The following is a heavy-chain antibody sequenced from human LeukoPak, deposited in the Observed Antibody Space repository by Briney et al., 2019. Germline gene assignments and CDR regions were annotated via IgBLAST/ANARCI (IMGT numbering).Heavy chain of an antibody. CDR3: ARSSLPYYFDY. J-gene: IGHJ4*02. Sequence: SETLSLTCTVSGGSISSYYWSWIRQPPGKGLEWIGYIYYSGSTNYNPSLKSRVTISVDTSKNQLSLKLNSVTAADTAVYYCARSSLPYYFDYWGQGTLVTVSS. CDR1: GGSISSYY. CDR2: IYYSGST. V-gene: IGHV4-59*01.